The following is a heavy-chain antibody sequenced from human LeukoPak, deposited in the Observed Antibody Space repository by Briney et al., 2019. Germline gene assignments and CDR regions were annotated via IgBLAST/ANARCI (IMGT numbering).Heavy chain of an antibody. CDR3: AGHYGGNSDGFDY. D-gene: IGHD4-23*01. CDR1: GGSISSYY. Sequence: SETLSLTCTVSGGSISSYYWSWIRQPPGKGLEWIEYIYYSGSTNYNPSLKSRVTISVDTSKNQFSLKLSSVTAADTAVYYCAGHYGGNSDGFDYWGQGTLVTVSS. J-gene: IGHJ4*02. CDR2: IYYSGST. V-gene: IGHV4-59*01.